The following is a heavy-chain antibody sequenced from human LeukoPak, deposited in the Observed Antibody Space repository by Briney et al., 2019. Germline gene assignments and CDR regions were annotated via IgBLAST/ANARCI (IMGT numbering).Heavy chain of an antibody. CDR3: ARVGDSSGGGFDI. D-gene: IGHD6-19*01. CDR2: IYNDGSRT. V-gene: IGHV3-74*01. CDR1: GFSFSSYW. Sequence: GGSLRISCAASGFSFSSYWMHWVRQAPGKGLVWVARIYNDGSRTTYADSVRGRFTISEDNAKNTLYLQMNSLRAEDTAVYYCARVGDSSGGGFDIWGQGTMVTVSS. J-gene: IGHJ3*02.